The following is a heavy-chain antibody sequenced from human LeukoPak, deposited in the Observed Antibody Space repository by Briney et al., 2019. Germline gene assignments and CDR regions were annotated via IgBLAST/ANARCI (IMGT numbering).Heavy chain of an antibody. V-gene: IGHV3-66*01. CDR1: GFTVSSNY. D-gene: IGHD1-26*01. CDR2: IYSGGST. J-gene: IGHJ6*02. CDR3: ARDLIVGAINYYYGMDV. Sequence: GGSLRLSCAASGFTVSSNYMSWVRQAPGKGLEWVSAIYSGGSTYYADSVKGRFTISRDNSKNTLYLQMNSLRAEDTAVYYCARDLIVGAINYYYGMDVWGQGTTVTVSS.